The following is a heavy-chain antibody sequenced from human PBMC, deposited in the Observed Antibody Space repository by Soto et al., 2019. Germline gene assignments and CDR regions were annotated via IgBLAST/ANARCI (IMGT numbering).Heavy chain of an antibody. Sequence: EVQLLESGGGLAQPGGSLRLSCAVSGLTFSHYAFNWVRQTPGRGLEWVSTISGSGSRTHYADFVKGRFTISRDDSKKTVYLQMDSLGAEDTALYFCTKEAAGRGIAVRPGWFDPWGQGTQVTVSS. V-gene: IGHV3-23*01. D-gene: IGHD6-6*01. CDR3: TKEAAGRGIAVRPGWFDP. CDR2: ISGSGSRT. J-gene: IGHJ5*02. CDR1: GLTFSHYA.